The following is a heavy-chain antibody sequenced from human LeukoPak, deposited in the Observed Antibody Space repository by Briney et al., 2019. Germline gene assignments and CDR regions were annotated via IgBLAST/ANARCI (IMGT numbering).Heavy chain of an antibody. CDR1: GFTFSTYG. Sequence: GGSLRLSCAASGFTFSTYGMSWVRQAPGKGLEWVSAISGNGGTTYYAGSVTGRFTISRDNSKNTLFLQMNTLRAEDTAVYYCAKDRHWGLDYWGQGALVTVSS. J-gene: IGHJ4*02. V-gene: IGHV3-23*01. CDR3: AKDRHWGLDY. CDR2: ISGNGGTT. D-gene: IGHD7-27*01.